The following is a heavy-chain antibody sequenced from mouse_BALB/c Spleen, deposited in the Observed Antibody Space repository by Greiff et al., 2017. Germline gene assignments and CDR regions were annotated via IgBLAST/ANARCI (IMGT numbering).Heavy chain of an antibody. V-gene: IGHV1-5*01. J-gene: IGHJ4*01. CDR1: GYTFTSYW. D-gene: IGHD1-1*01. CDR2: IYPGNSDT. Sequence: VHVKQSGAELAKPGASVKMSCKASGYTFTSYWMHWVKQRPGQGLEWIGAIYPGNSDTSYNQKFKGKAKLTAVTSTSTAYMELSSLTNEDSAVYYCTRYYGSSYDYAMDYWGQGTSVTVSS. CDR3: TRYYGSSYDYAMDY.